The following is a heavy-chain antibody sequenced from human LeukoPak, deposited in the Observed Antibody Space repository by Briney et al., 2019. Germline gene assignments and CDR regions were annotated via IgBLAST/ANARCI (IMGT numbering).Heavy chain of an antibody. V-gene: IGHV4-4*07. J-gene: IGHJ6*02. Sequence: SETLSLTCTVSGGSISSYYWSWIRQPAGKGLEWIGRIYTSGSTNYNPSLKSRVTMSVDTSKNQFSLKLSSVTAADTAVYYCARDGAGGLLEWLLYYHPGPKYYYYGMDVWGQGTTVTVSS. CDR2: IYTSGST. CDR3: ARDGAGGLLEWLLYYHPGPKYYYYGMDV. D-gene: IGHD3-3*01. CDR1: GGSISSYY.